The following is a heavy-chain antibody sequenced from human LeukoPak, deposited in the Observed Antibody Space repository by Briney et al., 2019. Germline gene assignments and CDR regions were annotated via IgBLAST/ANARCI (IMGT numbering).Heavy chain of an antibody. CDR3: AGKYYDFWSGSDY. CDR1: GGSISSYY. J-gene: IGHJ4*02. Sequence: SETLSLTCTVSGGSISSYYWSWIRQPPGKGLEWIGEINHSGSTNYNPSLKSRVTISVDTSKNQFSLKLSSVTAADTAVYYCAGKYYDFWSGSDYWGQGTLVTVSS. D-gene: IGHD3-3*01. V-gene: IGHV4-34*01. CDR2: INHSGST.